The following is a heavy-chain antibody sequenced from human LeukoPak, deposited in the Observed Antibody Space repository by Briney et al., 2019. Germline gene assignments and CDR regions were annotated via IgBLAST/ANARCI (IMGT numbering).Heavy chain of an antibody. CDR2: INHSGST. J-gene: IGHJ5*02. CDR1: GGSFSGYY. CDR3: ARTRGRGSGNH. V-gene: IGHV4-34*01. Sequence: PSETLSLTCAVYGGSFSGYYWSWIRQPPGKGLEWIGEINHSGSTHYNPSLKSRVTISVDTSKNQFSLKLSSVTAADTAVYYCARTRGRGSGNHWGQGTLVTVSS. D-gene: IGHD3-10*01.